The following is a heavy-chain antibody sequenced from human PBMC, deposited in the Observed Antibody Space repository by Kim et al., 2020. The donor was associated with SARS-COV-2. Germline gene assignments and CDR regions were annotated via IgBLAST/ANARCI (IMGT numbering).Heavy chain of an antibody. CDR3: ARGPLSGSYYY. Sequence: TNYNPAPKSRVTISEDTSKNQCSLKRSSVAVADRAVYYCARGPLSGSYYYWGQGTLVTVSS. J-gene: IGHJ4*02. CDR2: T. D-gene: IGHD1-26*01. V-gene: IGHV4-59*09.